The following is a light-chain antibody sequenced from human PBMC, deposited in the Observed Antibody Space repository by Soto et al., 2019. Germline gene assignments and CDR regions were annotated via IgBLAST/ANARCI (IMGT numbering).Light chain of an antibody. V-gene: IGLV3-21*02. CDR2: DDN. J-gene: IGLJ2*01. CDR1: KIGTKS. CDR3: QVWDRTTDFVV. Sequence: SYELTQAPSVSVAPGQTARFTCGGDKIGTKSVHWHQQKPGQAPVLVVYDDNDRPSGIPERFSGSKSGNTVTLTISRVEAGDEADYYCQVWDRTTDFVVFGGGTTLTVL.